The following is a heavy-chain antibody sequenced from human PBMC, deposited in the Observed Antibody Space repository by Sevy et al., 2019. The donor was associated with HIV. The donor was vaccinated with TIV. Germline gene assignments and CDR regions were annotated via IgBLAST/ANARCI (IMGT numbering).Heavy chain of an antibody. Sequence: ASVKVSCKASGYTFTGYYIQWMRQAPGQGLEWMGRINPKYGGTNYARKFQGRVTMTRDTSISTAYMELSSLRSDDTAVYYCATGNRYCGGGSCLGAYDIRGQGTTVTVSS. D-gene: IGHD2-15*01. CDR1: GYTFTGYY. V-gene: IGHV1-2*06. CDR2: INPKYGGT. J-gene: IGHJ3*02. CDR3: ATGNRYCGGGSCLGAYDI.